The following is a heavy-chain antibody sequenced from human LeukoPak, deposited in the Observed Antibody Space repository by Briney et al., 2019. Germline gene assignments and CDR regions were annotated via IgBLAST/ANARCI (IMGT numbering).Heavy chain of an antibody. V-gene: IGHV1-69*02. CDR1: GYTFTGYY. D-gene: IGHD2-2*01. Sequence: GASVKVSCKASGYTFTGYYMHWVRRAPGQGLEWMGRIIPILGIANYAQKFQGRVTITADKSTSTAYMELSSLRSEDTAVYYCASGADIVVVPAAGGWFDPWGQGTLVTVSS. CDR2: IIPILGIA. J-gene: IGHJ5*02. CDR3: ASGADIVVVPAAGGWFDP.